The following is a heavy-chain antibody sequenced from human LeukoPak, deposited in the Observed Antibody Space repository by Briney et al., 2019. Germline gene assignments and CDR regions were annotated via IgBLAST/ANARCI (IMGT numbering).Heavy chain of an antibody. CDR1: GFTFSSYG. J-gene: IGHJ2*01. D-gene: IGHD5-12*01. Sequence: GGTLRLSCAASGFTFSSYGMSWVRQAPGKGLEWVSGISGNSGTTYYADSVKGRFTISRENAKNSLYLQMNSLRAGDTAVYYCARVRKYSGYYSWYFDLWGRGTLVTVSS. CDR2: ISGNSGTT. CDR3: ARVRKYSGYYSWYFDL. V-gene: IGHV3-23*01.